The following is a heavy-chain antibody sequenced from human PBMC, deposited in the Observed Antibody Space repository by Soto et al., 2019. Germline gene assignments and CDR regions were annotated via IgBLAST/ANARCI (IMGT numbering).Heavy chain of an antibody. V-gene: IGHV4-31*03. J-gene: IGHJ4*02. D-gene: IGHD2-2*02. Sequence: SETLSLTCTVSGGSISSGGYYWSWIRQHPGKGLERIGYIYYSGSTYYNPSLKSRVTISVDTSKNQFSLKLSSVTAADTAMYYCARDGKYCSSTSCYSRPDYWGQGTLVTVSS. CDR1: GGSISSGGYY. CDR3: ARDGKYCSSTSCYSRPDY. CDR2: IYYSGST.